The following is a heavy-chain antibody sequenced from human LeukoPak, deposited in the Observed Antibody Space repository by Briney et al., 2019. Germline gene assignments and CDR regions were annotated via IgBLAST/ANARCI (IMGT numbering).Heavy chain of an antibody. D-gene: IGHD6-13*01. J-gene: IGHJ4*02. CDR1: GFTFSSYS. CDR3: ARDPYSSSWYPPSGV. Sequence: GGSLRLSCAASGFTFSSYSMNWVRQAPGKGLEWVSSISSSSSYIYYADSVKGRFTISRDNAKNSLYPQMNSLRAEDTAVYYCARDPYSSSWYPPSGVWGQGTLVTVSS. CDR2: ISSSSSYI. V-gene: IGHV3-21*01.